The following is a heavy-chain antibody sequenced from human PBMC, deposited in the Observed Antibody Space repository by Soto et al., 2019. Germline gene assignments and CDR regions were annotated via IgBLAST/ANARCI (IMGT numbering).Heavy chain of an antibody. D-gene: IGHD3-22*01. J-gene: IGHJ4*01. V-gene: IGHV1-46*01. CDR3: ARGVKYDSSDYCLVY. CDR1: GYTFTSYY. Sequence: ASVKVSCKASGYTFTSYYMHWVRQAPGQGLEWMGIINPSGGGTSSAQKFQGRVILTRDTSTSTVYMELSSLRSEDTAVYYCARGVKYDSSDYCLVYWGQGTLVTVSS. CDR2: INPSGGGT.